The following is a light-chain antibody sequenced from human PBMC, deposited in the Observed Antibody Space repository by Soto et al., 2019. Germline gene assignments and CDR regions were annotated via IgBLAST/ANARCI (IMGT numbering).Light chain of an antibody. CDR3: QQSYSSPPT. J-gene: IGKJ1*01. CDR1: QSISSW. Sequence: DIQVTQSPSTLSASVGDRVTITCLASQSISSWLAWYQQKPGKAPKLLIFAASSLQSGVPSRFSGSRSGPDFTLTISSLQPEDFATYYCQQSYSSPPTFGQGTKVDNK. CDR2: AAS. V-gene: IGKV1-39*01.